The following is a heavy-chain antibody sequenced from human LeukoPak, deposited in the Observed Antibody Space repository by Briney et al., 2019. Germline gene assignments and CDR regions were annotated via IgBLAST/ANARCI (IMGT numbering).Heavy chain of an antibody. V-gene: IGHV3-20*04. Sequence: GGSLRLSCAASGFTVSSNYMGWVRQAPGKGLEWVSGINWNGGSTGYADSVKGRFTISRDNAKNSLYLQMNSLRAEDTALYYCARDRAIAAAGTEEFDYWGQGTLVTVSS. CDR3: ARDRAIAAAGTEEFDY. J-gene: IGHJ4*02. D-gene: IGHD6-13*01. CDR2: INWNGGST. CDR1: GFTVSSNY.